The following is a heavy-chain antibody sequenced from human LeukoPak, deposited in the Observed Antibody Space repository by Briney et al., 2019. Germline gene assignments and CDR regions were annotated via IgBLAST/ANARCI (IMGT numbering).Heavy chain of an antibody. CDR3: ARDLYSGYGSFDY. J-gene: IGHJ4*02. CDR2: TSSSHYI. Sequence: PGGSLRLSCAASDFIFTDYYMAWIRQAPGKGLEWVSHTSSSHYIKYADSVKGRFTLSRDNAKNSLYLQMDSLRVEDTAVYYCARDLYSGYGSFDYWGQGALVTVSS. D-gene: IGHD5-12*01. CDR1: DFIFTDYY. V-gene: IGHV3-11*05.